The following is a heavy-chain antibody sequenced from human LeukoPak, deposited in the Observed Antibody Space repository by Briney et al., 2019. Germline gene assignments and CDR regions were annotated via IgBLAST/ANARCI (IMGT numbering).Heavy chain of an antibody. CDR3: ARRSSIYGSGSYYGY. D-gene: IGHD3-10*01. J-gene: IGHJ4*02. V-gene: IGHV1-8*02. CDR2: MNPNSGNT. CDR1: GYTFTSYY. Sequence: ASVKVSCKASGYTFTSYYMHWVRQATGQGLEWMGWMNPNSGNTGYAQKFQGRVTMTRNTSISTAYMELSSLRSEDTAVYYCARRSSIYGSGSYYGYWGQGTLVTVSS.